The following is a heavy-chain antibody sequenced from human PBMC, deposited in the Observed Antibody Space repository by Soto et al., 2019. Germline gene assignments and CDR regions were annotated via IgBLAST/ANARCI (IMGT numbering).Heavy chain of an antibody. V-gene: IGHV3-23*01. CDR1: GFTFSTYA. J-gene: IGHJ4*02. D-gene: IGHD2-21*01. CDR3: AKDHPLAIATSRYFFDH. Sequence: GGPLRLSCAASGFTFSTYAMSWVRQAPGKGLEWVSGISGSGGSTYYADSVKGRFTISRDSSKNTVYLQMNSLRAEDTALYYCAKDHPLAIATSRYFFDHWGQGTLVTVSS. CDR2: ISGSGGST.